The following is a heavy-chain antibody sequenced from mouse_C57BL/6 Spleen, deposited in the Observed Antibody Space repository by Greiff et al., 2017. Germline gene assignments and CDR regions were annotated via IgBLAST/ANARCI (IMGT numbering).Heavy chain of an antibody. J-gene: IGHJ2*01. CDR2: IYPSSGST. D-gene: IGHD1-1*01. CDR3: ARPLPDSSYRFDY. CDR1: GYTFTSYW. Sequence: QVQLQQPGAELVKPGASVKLSCKASGYTFTSYWMHWVKQRPGQGLEWIGMIYPSSGSTNYNEKFKGKATLTVDKSSSTAYMQLSSLTSEDSAVXSAARPLPDSSYRFDYWGQGTTLTVSA. V-gene: IGHV1-64*01.